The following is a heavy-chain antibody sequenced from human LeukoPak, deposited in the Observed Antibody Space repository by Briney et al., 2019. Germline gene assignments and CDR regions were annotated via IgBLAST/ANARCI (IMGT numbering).Heavy chain of an antibody. D-gene: IGHD3-3*01. J-gene: IGHJ4*02. CDR1: GGTFSSYA. CDR2: IIPILGIA. CDR3: AGGGDDFWSGYSDY. Sequence: ASVKVSCKASGGTFSSYAISWVRQAPGQGLEWMGRIIPILGIANYAQKFQGRVTITADKSTSTGYMELSSLRSEDTAVYYCAGGGDDFWSGYSDYWGQGTLVTVSS. V-gene: IGHV1-69*04.